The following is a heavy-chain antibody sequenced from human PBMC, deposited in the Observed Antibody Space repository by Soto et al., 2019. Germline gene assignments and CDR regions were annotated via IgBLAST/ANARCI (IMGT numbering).Heavy chain of an antibody. CDR2: IIPIFGTA. V-gene: IGHV1-69*06. D-gene: IGHD3-10*01. CDR3: ARDRFWITMVRGVRYYYYYGMDV. J-gene: IGHJ6*02. Sequence: VASVKVSCKASGGTFSSYAISWVRQAPGQGLEWMGGIIPIFGTANYAQKFQGRVTITADKSTSTAYMELSSLRSEDTAVYYCARDRFWITMVRGVRYYYYYGMDVWGQGTTVTVSS. CDR1: GGTFSSYA.